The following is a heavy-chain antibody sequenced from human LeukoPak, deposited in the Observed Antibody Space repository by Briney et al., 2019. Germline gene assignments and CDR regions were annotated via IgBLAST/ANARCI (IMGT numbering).Heavy chain of an antibody. D-gene: IGHD6-19*01. CDR2: IQSKTDGGTA. CDR1: GFTFSNAW. J-gene: IGHJ4*02. Sequence: GGSLRLSCAASGFTFSNAWMSWVRQAPGKGLEWAGRIQSKTDGGTADYAAPVKGRFTISRDDSKNTLYLQMNSLKTEDTAVYFCTTEKTDSNGWYYRSFDYWGQGTLVTVSS. CDR3: TTEKTDSNGWYYRSFDY. V-gene: IGHV3-15*01.